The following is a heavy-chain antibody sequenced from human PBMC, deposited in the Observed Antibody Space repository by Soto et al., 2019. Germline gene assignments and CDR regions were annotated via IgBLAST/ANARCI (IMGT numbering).Heavy chain of an antibody. CDR2: VKSKAAGGTT. CDR1: GSTFSHAW. CDR3: TTLGFDP. V-gene: IGHV3-15*01. Sequence: EVQLVESGGGLVKPGGSLRLSCAASGSTFSHAWMSWVRQVPGKGLEWVARVKSKAAGGTTDYAAPVKGRFTISRDDSKNTLYVQMNSLKTDDTAVYYCTTLGFDPWGQGTLVTVSS. J-gene: IGHJ5*02.